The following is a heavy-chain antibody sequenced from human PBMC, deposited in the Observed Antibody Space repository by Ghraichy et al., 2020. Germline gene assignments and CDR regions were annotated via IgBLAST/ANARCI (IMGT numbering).Heavy chain of an antibody. CDR3: ARDRTSMLSYYYYGMDV. CDR2: IYSGGST. CDR1: GFTVSSNY. Sequence: GGSLRLSCAASGFTVSSNYMSWVRQAPGKGLEWVSVIYSGGSTYYADSVKGRFTISRDNSKNTLYLQMNSLRAEDTAVYYCARDRTSMLSYYYYGMDVWGQGTTVTVSS. D-gene: IGHD2-8*01. J-gene: IGHJ6*02. V-gene: IGHV3-66*01.